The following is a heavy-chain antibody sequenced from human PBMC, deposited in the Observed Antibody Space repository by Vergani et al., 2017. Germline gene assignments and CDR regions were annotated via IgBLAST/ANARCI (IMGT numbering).Heavy chain of an antibody. J-gene: IGHJ4*02. CDR1: GYTFTTYY. CDR3: ARGYGSGRAPLGV. D-gene: IGHD3-10*01. V-gene: IGHV1-46*03. Sequence: QVQLVQSGAEVKKPGASVKVSCKASGYTFTTYYMHWVRQAPGQGLEWMGILNPSGGSTSYAQKFQGRVTMTRDMSTSTVYMELSSLRSEDTAVYYCARGYGSGRAPLGVWGQGTLVTVSS. CDR2: LNPSGGST.